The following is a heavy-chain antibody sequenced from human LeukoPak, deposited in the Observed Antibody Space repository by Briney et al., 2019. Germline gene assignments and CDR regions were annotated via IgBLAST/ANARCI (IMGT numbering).Heavy chain of an antibody. Sequence: PGGSLRLSCEASGFTFSAYAMTWVRQAPGKGLECVSSIGSDNKPHYSESVKGRFTISRDSSKNSLFLQMNSLRTEDSALYYCAKGAIYYDRLVDYWGQGTLVTVSS. CDR1: GFTFSAYA. D-gene: IGHD3-22*01. CDR2: IGSDNKP. V-gene: IGHV3-43*02. CDR3: AKGAIYYDRLVDY. J-gene: IGHJ4*02.